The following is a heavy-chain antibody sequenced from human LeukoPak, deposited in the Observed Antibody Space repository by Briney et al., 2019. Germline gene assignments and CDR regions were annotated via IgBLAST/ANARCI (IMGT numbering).Heavy chain of an antibody. CDR2: MYHSGST. Sequence: PSETLSLTCAVSGYSISSGYYWGWIRQPPGKGLEWIGSMYHSGSTYYNPSLKSRVTISVDTSKNQFSLKLSSVTAADTAVYYCARCPRSYQGYYFDYWGQGTLVTVSS. CDR3: ARCPRSYQGYYFDY. V-gene: IGHV4-38-2*01. CDR1: GYSISSGYY. J-gene: IGHJ4*02. D-gene: IGHD1-26*01.